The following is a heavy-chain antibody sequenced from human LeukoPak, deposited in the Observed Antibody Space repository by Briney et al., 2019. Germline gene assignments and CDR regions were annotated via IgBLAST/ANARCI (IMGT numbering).Heavy chain of an antibody. CDR2: IYENGGTT. CDR1: GFTFRSHA. D-gene: IGHD2-21*01. CDR3: AKDFRIGYSAHFDY. J-gene: IGHJ4*02. V-gene: IGHV3-23*01. Sequence: GGSLRLSCVGSGFTFRSHAMSWVRQAPEKGLKFVSGIYENGGTTYYADSVKGRFSISRDNSKNTLYLQMDSLRGEDTAVYYCAKDFRIGYSAHFDYWGQGALVTVSS.